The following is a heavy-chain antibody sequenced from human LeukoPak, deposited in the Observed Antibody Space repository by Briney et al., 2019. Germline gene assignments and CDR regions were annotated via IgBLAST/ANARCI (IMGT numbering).Heavy chain of an antibody. CDR1: DFSLSTSGVN. D-gene: IGHD3-22*01. J-gene: IGHJ4*02. Sequence: SGPTLVKPTQTLTLTCTFSDFSLSTSGVNVGWIRQTPGKALEWLALIYWDDDKRYSPSLKSRLTITKDTSKNQVVLSLTNMDPVDTATYYCVYRRSSGGYFDFWGQGTLVTVSS. CDR3: VYRRSSGGYFDF. CDR2: IYWDDDK. V-gene: IGHV2-5*02.